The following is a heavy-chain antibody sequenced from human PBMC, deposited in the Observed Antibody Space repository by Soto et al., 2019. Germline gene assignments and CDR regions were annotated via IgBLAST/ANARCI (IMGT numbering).Heavy chain of an antibody. CDR2: VFHPGTT. CDR3: ARSAGWYAIHA. Sequence: QVQLQESGPGLVKPSGTLSLTCAVSGDSVSSPYYWCWVRQPPGKGLEWIGEVFHPGTTSCNPSLRSRATISMDNSITQFSLALRSVTAADPAVYYCARSAGWYAIHAWGPGTLVIVSS. V-gene: IGHV4-4*02. D-gene: IGHD6-19*01. CDR1: GDSVSSPYY. J-gene: IGHJ5*02.